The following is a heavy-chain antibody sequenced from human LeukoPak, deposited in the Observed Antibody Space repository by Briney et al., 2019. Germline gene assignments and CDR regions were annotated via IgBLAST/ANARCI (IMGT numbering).Heavy chain of an antibody. CDR1: GFTFSSYD. J-gene: IGHJ4*02. D-gene: IGHD5-24*01. Sequence: TGGSLRLSCAACGFTFSSYDMHWVRQATGKGLEWVSAIGTAGDTYYPGSVKGQFTISRENAKNSLYLQMNSLRAGDTAVYYCARTIEMATISYFDYWGQGTLVTVSS. V-gene: IGHV3-13*03. CDR2: IGTAGDT. CDR3: ARTIEMATISYFDY.